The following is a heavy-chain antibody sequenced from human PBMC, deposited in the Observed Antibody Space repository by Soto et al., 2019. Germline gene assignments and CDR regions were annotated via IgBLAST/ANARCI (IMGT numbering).Heavy chain of an antibody. Sequence: GGSLRLSCAASGFTFSAYYMSWIRQAPGKGLEWLSYISSSGSTMYYADSVKGRFTISRDNAKNSLYLQMNSLRAEDTAVYYCARDPPTVPDYWGQGTLVTVSS. V-gene: IGHV3-11*01. CDR3: ARDPPTVPDY. CDR1: GFTFSAYY. J-gene: IGHJ4*02. CDR2: ISSSGSTM. D-gene: IGHD4-17*01.